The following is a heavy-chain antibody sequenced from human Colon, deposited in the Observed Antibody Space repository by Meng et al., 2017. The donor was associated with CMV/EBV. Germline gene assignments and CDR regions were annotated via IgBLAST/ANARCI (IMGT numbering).Heavy chain of an antibody. V-gene: IGHV3-72*01. D-gene: IGHD1-26*01. J-gene: IGHJ4*02. CDR3: VKSSGTFYPAFDY. CDR2: VRDRGNSYTT. CDR1: GFIFREHY. Sequence: SGFIFREHYMEWVRQAPGEGVEWVGRVRDRGNSYTTEYAASVKGRFTISRDDSKNSLYLQMNSLENEDTAVYYCVKSSGTFYPAFDYWGQGTLVTVSS.